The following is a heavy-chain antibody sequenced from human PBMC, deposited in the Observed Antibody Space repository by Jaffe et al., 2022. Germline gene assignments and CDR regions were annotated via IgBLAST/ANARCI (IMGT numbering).Heavy chain of an antibody. J-gene: IGHJ4*02. V-gene: IGHV3-23*01. CDR1: GFTFNTVH. D-gene: IGHD1-26*01. Sequence: EVQLLDSGGGLVPPGGSLRLSCAASGFTFNTVHMSWVRQAPGKGLEWVSGISASGDKTFYADFVQGRFTVSRDNSKNTLYLQMNSLRAEDTAVYYCAKVAWEDTSSHWGQGTLVTVSS. CDR3: AKVAWEDTSSH. CDR2: ISASGDKT.